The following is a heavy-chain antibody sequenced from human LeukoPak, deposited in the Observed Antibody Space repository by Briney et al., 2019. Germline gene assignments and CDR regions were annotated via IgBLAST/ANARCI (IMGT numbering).Heavy chain of an antibody. Sequence: HPGGSLRLSCAASGFTFSSYEMNWVRQAPGKGLEWVSYISSSGSTIYYADSVKGRFTISRDNSKNTLYLQMNSLRAEDTAVYYCAKDWTASSGWYGYFDYWGQGTLVTVSS. CDR2: ISSSGSTI. D-gene: IGHD6-19*01. V-gene: IGHV3-48*03. J-gene: IGHJ4*02. CDR1: GFTFSSYE. CDR3: AKDWTASSGWYGYFDY.